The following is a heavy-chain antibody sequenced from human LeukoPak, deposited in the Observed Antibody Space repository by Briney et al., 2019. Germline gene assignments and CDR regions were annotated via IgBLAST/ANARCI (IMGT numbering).Heavy chain of an antibody. V-gene: IGHV3-48*03. Sequence: PGGSVRLSCAASGFTLSSYEMNWVRQAPGKGLEWVSYISSSGSTIYYADSVKGRFTISRDNAKNSLYLQMNRLRAEDTAVYYCARLFNWNGLYWGQGTLVTVSS. CDR3: ARLFNWNGLY. CDR2: ISSSGSTI. J-gene: IGHJ4*02. D-gene: IGHD1-20*01. CDR1: GFTLSSYE.